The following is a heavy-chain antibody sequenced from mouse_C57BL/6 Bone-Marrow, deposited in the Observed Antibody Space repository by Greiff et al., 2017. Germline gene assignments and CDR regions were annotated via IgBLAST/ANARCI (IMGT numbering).Heavy chain of an antibody. V-gene: IGHV1-69*01. J-gene: IGHJ1*03. CDR2: IDPSDSYT. CDR1: GSTFTSYW. Sequence: QVQLQQPGAELVMPGASVKLSCKASGSTFTSYWMHWVKQRPGQGLAWIGEIDPSDSYTNYNQKFKGKSPLTVDKSSSTAYMQLSSLTSEDSAVYYGARWGDGSPPGSYDVWGTGTTVTVAS. D-gene: IGHD1-1*01. CDR3: ARWGDGSPPGSYDV.